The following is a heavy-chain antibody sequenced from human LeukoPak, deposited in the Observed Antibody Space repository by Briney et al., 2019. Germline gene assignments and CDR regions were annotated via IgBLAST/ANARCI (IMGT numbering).Heavy chain of an antibody. J-gene: IGHJ5*02. CDR2: ISAYNGNT. D-gene: IGHD3-3*01. CDR1: GYTFTSYG. CDR3: ARRPREWLPSGWFDP. V-gene: IGHV1-18*01. Sequence: GASVKVSCKASGYTFTSYGISWVRQAPGQGLEWMGWISAYNGNTNYAQNLQDRVTMTTDASTSTVYMELRSLGSDDTAVYYCARRPREWLPSGWFDPWGQGTLVTVSS.